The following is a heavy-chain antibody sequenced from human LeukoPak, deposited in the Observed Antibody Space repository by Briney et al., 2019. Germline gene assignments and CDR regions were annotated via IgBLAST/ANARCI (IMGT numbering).Heavy chain of an antibody. CDR1: VVSISSYY. CDR3: ARQRGVRDCSSTSCYYYYGMDV. V-gene: IGHV4-59*08. D-gene: IGHD2-2*01. Sequence: SETLSLTCTVSVVSISSYYWSWIRQPPGKGLEWIGYIFYSGSTNYNPSLKSRVTISVDTSKNQFSLKLSSVTAADTAVYYCARQRGVRDCSSTSCYYYYGMDVWGQGTTVTVSS. CDR2: IFYSGST. J-gene: IGHJ6*02.